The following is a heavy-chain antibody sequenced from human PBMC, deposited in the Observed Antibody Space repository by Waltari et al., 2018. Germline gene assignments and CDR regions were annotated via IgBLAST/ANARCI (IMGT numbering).Heavy chain of an antibody. CDR2: INHSGTT. CDR1: GAPSNDDF. Sequence: QVQLQQWGAGLLKPPETLSLTCAVYGAPSNDDFWTWVRHPPGKGLEWIGEINHSGTTNYTPSLKSRVTISIDTSKNQFSLKLTSVTAADTAVYYCARAPLVKFLCSGGRCNRPKYFDYWCQGNLVTVSP. J-gene: IGHJ4*02. D-gene: IGHD2-15*01. V-gene: IGHV4-34*01. CDR3: ARAPLVKFLCSGGRCNRPKYFDY.